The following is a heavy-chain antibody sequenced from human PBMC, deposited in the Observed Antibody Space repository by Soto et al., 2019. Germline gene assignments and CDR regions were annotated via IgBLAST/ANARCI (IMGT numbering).Heavy chain of an antibody. V-gene: IGHV4-34*01. D-gene: IGHD2-15*01. J-gene: IGHJ4*02. CDR3: ARSSGGSYYVDY. CDR2: INHSGST. Sequence: PSETLSLTCAVYGGSFSGYYWSWIRQPPEKGLEWIGEINHSGSTNYTPSLKSRVTISVDTSTNQFSLKLSSVTAADTAVYYCARSSGGSYYVDYWGQGTLVTVSS. CDR1: GGSFSGYY.